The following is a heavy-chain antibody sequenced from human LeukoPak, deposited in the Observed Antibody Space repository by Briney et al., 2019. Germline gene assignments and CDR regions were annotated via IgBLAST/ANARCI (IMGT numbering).Heavy chain of an antibody. D-gene: IGHD3-22*01. J-gene: IGHJ4*02. CDR2: LYTGGGT. Sequence: GASLRLSCAASGLRVRTTYMSWVRQAPGKGREWVSVLYTGGGTDHADSVKGRFTISRDNSKNTLSLQMNSPRVEDTAIYYCTRSGYRHPYHFDSWGQGTLVTVSS. CDR3: TRSGYRHPYHFDS. CDR1: GLRVRTTY. V-gene: IGHV3-53*01.